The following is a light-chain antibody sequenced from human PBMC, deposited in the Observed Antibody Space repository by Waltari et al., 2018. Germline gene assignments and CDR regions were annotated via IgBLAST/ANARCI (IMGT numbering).Light chain of an antibody. J-gene: IGLJ2*01. V-gene: IGLV2-8*01. CDR2: YVI. Sequence: QSALTQPPSASGYPGHSVTISCTVTARAVGGFRFVSWYQQHPGKAPRLIIYYVIKRPSGVPDRFSGSKSGNTASLTVSGLQPEDEADYFCCSFSGANNVLFGGGTKLTVL. CDR1: ARAVGGFRF. CDR3: CSFSGANNVL.